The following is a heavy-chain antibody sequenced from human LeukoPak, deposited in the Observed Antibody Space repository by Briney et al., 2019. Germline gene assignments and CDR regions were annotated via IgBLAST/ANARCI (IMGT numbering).Heavy chain of an antibody. CDR3: AKDLRQQLVRGYYYYGMDV. Sequence: GRSLRLSCAASGFNFSSYGMHWVRQAPGKGLEWVAVISYDGSNKYYADSVKGRFTISRDNSKNMLYLQMNSLRAEDAAVYYCAKDLRQQLVRGYYYYGMDVWGQGTTVTVSS. CDR2: ISYDGSNK. D-gene: IGHD6-13*01. CDR1: GFNFSSYG. V-gene: IGHV3-30*18. J-gene: IGHJ6*02.